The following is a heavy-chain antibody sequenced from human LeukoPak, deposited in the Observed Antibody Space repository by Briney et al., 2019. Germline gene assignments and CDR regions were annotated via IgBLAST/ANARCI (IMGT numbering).Heavy chain of an antibody. D-gene: IGHD1-1*01. J-gene: IGHJ4*02. Sequence: GGSLRPSCAASGFTFCSYMMDWVRQAPGQGLEWVSSINSGSTYTYYTESVKGRFTVSRDNAKNSLFLQMNSLRAEDTAIYYCARSLTTLTYEGYWGQGTLVTVSS. V-gene: IGHV3-21*01. CDR2: INSGSTYT. CDR1: GFTFCSYM. CDR3: ARSLTTLTYEGY.